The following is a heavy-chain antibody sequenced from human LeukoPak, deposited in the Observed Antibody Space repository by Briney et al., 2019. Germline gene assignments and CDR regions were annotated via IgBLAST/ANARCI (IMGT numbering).Heavy chain of an antibody. D-gene: IGHD3-10*01. J-gene: IGHJ4*02. V-gene: IGHV5-51*01. CDR2: IYPGDSDT. Sequence: GESLKISCKGSGYSFTSYWIGWVRQMPGKGLEWMGIIYPGDSDTRYNPSFKGQVTISADKSISTAYLQWSDLKASDTAMYYCARPHYYASGSPYYLDYWGQGTLVTVSS. CDR1: GYSFTSYW. CDR3: ARPHYYASGSPYYLDY.